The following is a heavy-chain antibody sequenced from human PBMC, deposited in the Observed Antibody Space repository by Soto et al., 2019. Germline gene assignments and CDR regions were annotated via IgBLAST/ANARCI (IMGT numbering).Heavy chain of an antibody. CDR3: ASGGYVDTARGFMVNYYYYYGMDV. D-gene: IGHD5-18*01. Sequence: SVKVSFKASGGTFSSYAISWVRQAPGQGLEWMGGIIPIFGTANYAQKFQGRVTITADESTSTAYMELSSLRSEDTAVYYCASGGYVDTARGFMVNYYYYYGMDVWGQGTTVTVSS. J-gene: IGHJ6*01. CDR1: GGTFSSYA. CDR2: IIPIFGTA. V-gene: IGHV1-69*13.